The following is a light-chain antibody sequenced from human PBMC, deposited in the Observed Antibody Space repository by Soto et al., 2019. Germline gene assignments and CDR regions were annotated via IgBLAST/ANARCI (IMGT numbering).Light chain of an antibody. CDR2: EGT. J-gene: IGLJ2*01. CDR3: SSYAGPFVI. V-gene: IGLV2-23*01. Sequence: QSALTQPASVAGPPGQSITISCTGTGSDVGNYNLLSWYQQYPGKAPKLIISEGTKRPSGVSNRFSGSGSGNTASLTISGLQAEDEADYYCSSYAGPFVIFGGGTKVTVL. CDR1: GSDVGNYNL.